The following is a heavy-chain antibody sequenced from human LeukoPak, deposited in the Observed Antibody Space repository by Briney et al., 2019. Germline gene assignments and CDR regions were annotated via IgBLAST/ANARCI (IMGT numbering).Heavy chain of an antibody. CDR1: AGAISSDSYY. CDR3: ARLSDF. J-gene: IGHJ4*02. Sequence: PSETLSLTCSVSAGAISSDSYYWGWIRQPPGKGLEWIASINYSGSTYYNPSLNSRATISVDTSKTQFSLRLSSVTAADTAVYYCARLSDFWGQGILVTVSS. CDR2: INYSGST. V-gene: IGHV4-39*01.